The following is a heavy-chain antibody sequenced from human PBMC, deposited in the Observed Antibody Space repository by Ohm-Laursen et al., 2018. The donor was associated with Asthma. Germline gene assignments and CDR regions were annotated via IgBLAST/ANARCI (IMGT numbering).Heavy chain of an antibody. CDR1: GYTFTGYY. CDR2: INPNSGGT. V-gene: IGHV1-2*06. CDR3: ARVPRSPLYSSSFDY. D-gene: IGHD6-6*01. Sequence: SVKVSCKSSGYTFTGYYMHWVRQAPGQGLEWMGRINPNSGGTNYAQKFQGRVTMTRDTSISTAYMELSRLRSDDTAVYYCARVPRSPLYSSSFDYWGQGTLVTVSS. J-gene: IGHJ4*02.